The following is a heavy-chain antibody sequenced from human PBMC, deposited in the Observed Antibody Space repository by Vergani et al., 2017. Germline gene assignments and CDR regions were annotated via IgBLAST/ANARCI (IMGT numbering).Heavy chain of an antibody. CDR3: ARVRGLGELSLYRGNYYYYGMDV. CDR1: GYTFTSYA. D-gene: IGHD3-16*02. J-gene: IGHJ6*02. V-gene: IGHV7-4-1*02. Sequence: QVQLVQSGSELKTPGASVKVSCKASGYTFTSYAMNWVRQAPGQGLEWMGWINTNTGNPKYAQGFTGRVVFSLDTSVSTAYLQISSLKAEDTAVYYCARVRGLGELSLYRGNYYYYGMDVWGQGTTVTVSS. CDR2: INTNTGNP.